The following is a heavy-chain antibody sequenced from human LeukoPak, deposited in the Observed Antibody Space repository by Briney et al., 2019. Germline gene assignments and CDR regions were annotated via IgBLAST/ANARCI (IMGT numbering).Heavy chain of an antibody. J-gene: IGHJ4*01. Sequence: GGSLRLSCAASGFTFSSYWMSWVRQAPGKWLEWVANIKQDGSEKYYVDSVKGRFTISRDNAMNSLYLQMNSLRAEDTAVYYCASGYSYSRGLLWGHGTQVTVSS. CDR2: IKQDGSEK. V-gene: IGHV3-7*01. CDR3: ASGYSYSRGLL. CDR1: GFTFSSYW. D-gene: IGHD5-18*01.